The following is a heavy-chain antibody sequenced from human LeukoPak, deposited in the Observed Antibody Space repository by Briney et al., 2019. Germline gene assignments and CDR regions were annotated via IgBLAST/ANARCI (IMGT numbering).Heavy chain of an antibody. J-gene: IGHJ4*02. CDR1: GGTFSSYA. V-gene: IGHV1-69*01. CDR2: IIPIFGTA. D-gene: IGHD6-19*01. CDR3: ARGPLIFNIAVAGIPPPTEYYFDY. Sequence: GSSVKVSCKASGGTFSSYAISWVRQAPGQGLEWVGGIIPIFGTANYAQKFQGRVTITADESTSTAYMELSSLRSEDTAVYYCARGPLIFNIAVAGIPPPTEYYFDYWGQGTLVTVSS.